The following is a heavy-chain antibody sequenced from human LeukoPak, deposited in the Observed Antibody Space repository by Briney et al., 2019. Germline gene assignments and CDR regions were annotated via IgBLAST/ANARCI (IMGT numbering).Heavy chain of an antibody. D-gene: IGHD1-26*01. Sequence: VGCLRLSCADPVFTFTSYNTRCGRHTPGKGLGWVSYIIRSGSTTNYADSAKGRFTISRDNGKNSLYLEMNSLRAEDTAVYYCAREFSGSDHQFDYWGQGTLVTVSS. CDR1: VFTFTSYN. V-gene: IGHV3-48*03. J-gene: IGHJ4*02. CDR2: IIRSGSTT. CDR3: AREFSGSDHQFDY.